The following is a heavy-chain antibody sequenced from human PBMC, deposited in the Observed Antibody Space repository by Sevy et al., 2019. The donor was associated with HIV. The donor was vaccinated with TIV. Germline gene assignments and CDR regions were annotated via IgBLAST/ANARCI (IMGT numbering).Heavy chain of an antibody. V-gene: IGHV3-9*01. D-gene: IGHD1-26*01. Sequence: GGSLRLSCAASGFTFDDYAMHWVRQAPGKGLEWVSGISWNSGSIGYADSVKGRFTISRDNAKNSLYLQMNSLGAEDTAWYYCAKDIGIVGASGLAFDIWGQGTMVTVSS. CDR1: GFTFDDYA. J-gene: IGHJ3*02. CDR2: ISWNSGSI. CDR3: AKDIGIVGASGLAFDI.